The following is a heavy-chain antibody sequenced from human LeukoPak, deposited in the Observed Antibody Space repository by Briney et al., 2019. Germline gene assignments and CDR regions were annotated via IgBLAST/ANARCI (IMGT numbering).Heavy chain of an antibody. CDR2: ISYDGSNK. D-gene: IGHD3-16*01. CDR3: ASSHPPYDYVWGSSDH. J-gene: IGHJ4*02. CDR1: GFTFSSYA. Sequence: GGSLRLYCAASGFTFSSYAMHWVRQAPGKGLEWVAVISYDGSNKYYADSVKGRFTISRDNSKNTLYLQMNSLRAEDTAVYYCASSHPPYDYVWGSSDHWGQGTLVTVSS. V-gene: IGHV3-30*04.